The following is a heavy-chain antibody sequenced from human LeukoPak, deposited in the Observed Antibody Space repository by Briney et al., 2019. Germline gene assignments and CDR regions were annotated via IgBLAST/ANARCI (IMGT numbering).Heavy chain of an antibody. Sequence: SETLSLTCTVSGGSISSSSDYWGWIRQAPGKGLEWIGSIYYHENTYYNSSLKSRVTISVDTSKNQFSLKLSSVTAADTAVCYCARARQYSSHQVDYWGQGTLVTVSS. J-gene: IGHJ4*02. CDR1: GGSISSSSDY. CDR2: IYYHENT. V-gene: IGHV4-39*01. D-gene: IGHD6-19*01. CDR3: ARARQYSSHQVDY.